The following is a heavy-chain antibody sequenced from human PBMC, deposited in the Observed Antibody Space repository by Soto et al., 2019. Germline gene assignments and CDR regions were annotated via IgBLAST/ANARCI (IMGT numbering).Heavy chain of an antibody. V-gene: IGHV1-2*02. CDR2: VSPISGDT. CDR1: GYTFSDYR. Sequence: QVQLVQSGAEVKKPGASVKVSCKTSGYTFSDYRMHWVRQAPGQGLEWMGWVSPISGDTNYAQEFQGRVTMTSDPSIKTVYMEFNSMTSDDTSMFYCARENWHFDYWGQGTLITVSS. J-gene: IGHJ4*02. CDR3: ARENWHFDY.